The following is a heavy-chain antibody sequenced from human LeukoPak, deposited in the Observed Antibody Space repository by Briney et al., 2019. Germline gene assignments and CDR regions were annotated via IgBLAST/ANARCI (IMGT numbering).Heavy chain of an antibody. V-gene: IGHV3-48*01. CDR2: ISSSGSTI. Sequence: GGSLRLSCVGSGFTFSDYSMNWVRQAPGKGLEWVSYISSSGSTIYYADSVKGRFTISRDNSKNTLYLQMNSLRAEDTAVYYCARAAYSSTWYSRYFDLWGRGTLVTVSS. CDR1: GFTFSDYS. CDR3: ARAAYSSTWYSRYFDL. J-gene: IGHJ2*01. D-gene: IGHD6-13*01.